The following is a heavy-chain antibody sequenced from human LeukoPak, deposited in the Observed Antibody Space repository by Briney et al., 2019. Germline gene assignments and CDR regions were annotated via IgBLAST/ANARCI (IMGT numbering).Heavy chain of an antibody. CDR3: ARDEYNWFDP. CDR2: IYYSGST. CDR1: GGSISSYY. V-gene: IGHV4-59*01. Sequence: PSETLSLTCTVSGGSISSYYWSWIRQPPGRGLEWIGYIYYSGSTNYNPSLKSRVTISVDTSKNQFSLKLSSVTAADTAVYYCARDEYNWFDPWGQGTLVTVSS. J-gene: IGHJ5*02.